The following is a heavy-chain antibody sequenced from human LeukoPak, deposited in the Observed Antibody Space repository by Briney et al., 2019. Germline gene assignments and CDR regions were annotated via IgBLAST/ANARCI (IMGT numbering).Heavy chain of an antibody. CDR1: GDSVSRSDSC. V-gene: IGHV4-39*01. D-gene: IGHD3-22*01. CDR2: IYYSGRT. J-gene: IGHJ1*01. Sequence: PSETLSLTCTIFGDSVSRSDSCWDWIRQHPGKGLEWIGTIYYSGRTYYSPSLKSRVTLSVDMSNNQFSLTLSSVTAADTALYFCARRRYYDSSAYVEWGQSTLVTVSS. CDR3: ARRRYYDSSAYVE.